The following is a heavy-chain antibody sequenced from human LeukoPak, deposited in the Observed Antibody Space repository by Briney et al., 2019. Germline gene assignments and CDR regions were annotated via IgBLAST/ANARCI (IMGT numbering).Heavy chain of an antibody. D-gene: IGHD6-13*01. CDR1: GGSFSGYY. CDR3: ARGRGMSYYYMDV. Sequence: TSSETLSLTCAVYGGSFSGYYWSWIRQPPGKGLEWIGEINHSGSTNYNPSLKSRVTISVDTSKNQFSLKLSSVTAADTAVYYCARGRGMSYYYMDVWGKGTTVTVSS. V-gene: IGHV4-34*01. J-gene: IGHJ6*03. CDR2: INHSGST.